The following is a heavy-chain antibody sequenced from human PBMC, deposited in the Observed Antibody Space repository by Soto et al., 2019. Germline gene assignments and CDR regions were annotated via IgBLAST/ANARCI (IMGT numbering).Heavy chain of an antibody. CDR2: IIPIFGTA. CDR3: ARPRTRGVYYYYGMDV. CDR1: GGTFSSYA. V-gene: IGHV1-69*12. J-gene: IGHJ6*02. Sequence: QVQLVQSGAEVKKPGSSVKVSCKASGGTFSSYAISWVRQAPGQGLEWMGGIIPIFGTANYAQKFQGRVTLNADESTSTAYMELSSLRSEDTAVYYCARPRTRGVYYYYGMDVWGQGTTVTVSS.